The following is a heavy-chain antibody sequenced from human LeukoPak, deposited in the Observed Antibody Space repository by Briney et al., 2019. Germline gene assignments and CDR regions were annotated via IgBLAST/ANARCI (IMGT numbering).Heavy chain of an antibody. Sequence: SETLSLTCSVSGYSISSAYYWSWIRQPPGKGLEWIGEINHSGSTNYNPSLKSRVTISVDTSKNQFSLKLSSVTAADTAVYYCARRGRGSRGPYFDYWGQGTLVTVSS. V-gene: IGHV4-38-2*02. CDR2: INHSGST. J-gene: IGHJ4*02. D-gene: IGHD1-26*01. CDR1: GYSISSAYY. CDR3: ARRGRGSRGPYFDY.